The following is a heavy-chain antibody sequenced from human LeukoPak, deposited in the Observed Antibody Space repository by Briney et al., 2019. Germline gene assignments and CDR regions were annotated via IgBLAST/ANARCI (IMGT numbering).Heavy chain of an antibody. CDR3: ARDLNYGDYSASDI. Sequence: ASVKVSCKASGYTFTSYAMNWARQAPGQGLEWMGWINTNTGNPTYAQGFTGRFVFSLDTSVSTAYLQISSLKAEDTAVYYCARDLNYGDYSASDIWGQGTMVTVSS. CDR1: GYTFTSYA. D-gene: IGHD4-17*01. J-gene: IGHJ3*02. V-gene: IGHV7-4-1*02. CDR2: INTNTGNP.